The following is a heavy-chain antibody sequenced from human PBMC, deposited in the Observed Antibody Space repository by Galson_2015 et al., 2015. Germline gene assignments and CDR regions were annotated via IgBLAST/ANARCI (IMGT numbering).Heavy chain of an antibody. Sequence: CLRLSCAASGFTFSNYWMSWVRQAPGKGLEWVANIKQDGSETYYVDSVEGRFTISRDNAKNSLYLQMNSLRAEDTAVYYCARGGYCSSTSCYRTIDYWGQGTLVTVSS. V-gene: IGHV3-7*01. CDR2: IKQDGSET. J-gene: IGHJ4*02. CDR1: GFTFSNYW. CDR3: ARGGYCSSTSCYRTIDY. D-gene: IGHD2-2*01.